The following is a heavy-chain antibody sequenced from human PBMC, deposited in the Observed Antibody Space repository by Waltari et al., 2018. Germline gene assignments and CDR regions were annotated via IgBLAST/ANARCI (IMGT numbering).Heavy chain of an antibody. CDR3: VRESRYNNAAGNYFDP. V-gene: IGHV3-66*03. CDR1: GFTVSSNY. CDR2: IYSNGNT. D-gene: IGHD1-20*01. Sequence: EVQLVESGGGLVRPGGSLRLSCSASGFTVSSNYMTWVRQTPGKVLEWVLFIYSNGNTFYADFVKGRFTIARDISKNTMFLQMNRLTAEDTGIYYCVRESRYNNAAGNYFDPWGQGTLVTVSS. J-gene: IGHJ5*02.